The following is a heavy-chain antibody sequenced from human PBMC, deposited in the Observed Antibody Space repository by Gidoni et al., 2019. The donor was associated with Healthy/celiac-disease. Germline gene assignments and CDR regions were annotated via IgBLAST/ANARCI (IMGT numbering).Heavy chain of an antibody. CDR3: ARDYSSEDYFDY. Sequence: EVQLVESGGGLVQPGGSLRLSWAASGFTVSSNYMSWVRQAPGKGLEWVSVIYSGGSTYYADSVKGRFTISRDNSKNTLYLQMNSLRAEDTAVYYCARDYSSEDYFDYWGQGTLVTVSS. CDR1: GFTVSSNY. J-gene: IGHJ4*02. V-gene: IGHV3-66*01. D-gene: IGHD5-18*01. CDR2: IYSGGST.